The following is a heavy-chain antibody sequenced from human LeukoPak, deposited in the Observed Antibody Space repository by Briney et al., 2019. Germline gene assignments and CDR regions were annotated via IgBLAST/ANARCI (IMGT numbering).Heavy chain of an antibody. Sequence: ASVKVSCKASGGTFSSYTISWVRQAPGQGLEWMGRIIPILGIANYAQKFQGRVTITANKSTSTDYMELSSLRSEDTAVYYCARDGDYYDSSGVYFDYWGQGTLVTVSS. CDR2: IIPILGIA. J-gene: IGHJ4*02. CDR1: GGTFSSYT. CDR3: ARDGDYYDSSGVYFDY. V-gene: IGHV1-69*04. D-gene: IGHD3-22*01.